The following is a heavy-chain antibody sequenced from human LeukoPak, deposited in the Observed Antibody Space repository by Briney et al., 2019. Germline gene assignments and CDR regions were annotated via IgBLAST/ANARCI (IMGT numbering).Heavy chain of an antibody. CDR3: ARGDCSVSGCHGGNWFDA. J-gene: IGHJ5*02. CDR2: INPNSGAT. CDR1: GYTFTCYY. D-gene: IGHD2-15*01. Sequence: ASVKVTCKASGYTFTCYYIDWVRQAPGQGLEWMGWINPNSGATNYAQSFQGRVTMTRYTSTSTAHMDLSRLRSDDTAVYYCARGDCSVSGCHGGNWFDAWRQGPVVPVSS. V-gene: IGHV1-2*02.